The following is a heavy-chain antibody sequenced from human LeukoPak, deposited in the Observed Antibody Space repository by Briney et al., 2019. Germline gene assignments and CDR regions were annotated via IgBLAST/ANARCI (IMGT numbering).Heavy chain of an antibody. Sequence: SETLSLTCTVSGGSITNYYWTWIRQPPGKGLEWIGYIHYSGSTNYNPSLKSRVAISVDTSKNQFSLKLSSVTAADTAVYYCARASITYYYYYYMGVWGKGTTVTVPS. CDR3: ARASITYYYYYYMGV. CDR2: IHYSGST. V-gene: IGHV4-59*01. D-gene: IGHD1-14*01. CDR1: GGSITNYY. J-gene: IGHJ6*03.